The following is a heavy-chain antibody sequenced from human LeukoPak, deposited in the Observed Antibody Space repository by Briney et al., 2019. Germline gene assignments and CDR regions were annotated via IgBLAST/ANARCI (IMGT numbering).Heavy chain of an antibody. J-gene: IGHJ4*02. V-gene: IGHV4-59*01. CDR3: ARDKRHSYGRYFDP. D-gene: IGHD5-18*01. CDR2: MQSTGNS. CDR1: GDSISTYH. Sequence: SETLSLTCTVSGDSISTYHWNWIRKPPGKGLEWIGYMQSTGNSNYNPSLKNRVNIFVDTSKNHFVLNLRSVTAADTAVYYCARDKRHSYGRYFDPWGQGMLVTVSS.